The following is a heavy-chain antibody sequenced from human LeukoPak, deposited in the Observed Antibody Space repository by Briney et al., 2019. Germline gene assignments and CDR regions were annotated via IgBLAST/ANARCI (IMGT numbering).Heavy chain of an antibody. J-gene: IGHJ3*01. CDR2: IYHTGSP. CDR3: ARGGHFDLLEYAFDV. D-gene: IGHD3-9*01. Sequence: SQTLSLTCTVSGGSISSDIYYWGWIRHHPEKGLEWIGYIYHTGSPYQNPSLKSRATPSVDTSQNQFSLRLDSVTAADTAVYYCARGGHFDLLEYAFDVWGQGTMVTVSS. CDR1: GGSISSDIYY. V-gene: IGHV4-31*03.